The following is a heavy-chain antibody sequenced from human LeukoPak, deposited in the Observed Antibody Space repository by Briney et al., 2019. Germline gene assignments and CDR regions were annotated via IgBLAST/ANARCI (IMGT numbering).Heavy chain of an antibody. J-gene: IGHJ6*03. Sequence: ASVKVSCKASGYTFTGYYMHWVRQAPGQGLEWMGWINPNSGGTNYAQKFQGRVTMTRDTSISTAYMELSRLRSDDTAVYYCARGVGYCSSTSCLYYYYYMDVWGKGTTVTVSS. D-gene: IGHD2-2*01. CDR1: GYTFTGYY. CDR2: INPNSGGT. V-gene: IGHV1-2*02. CDR3: ARGVGYCSSTSCLYYYYYMDV.